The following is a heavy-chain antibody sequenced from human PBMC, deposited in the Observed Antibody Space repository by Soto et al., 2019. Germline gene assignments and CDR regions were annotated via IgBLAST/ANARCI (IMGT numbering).Heavy chain of an antibody. CDR2: IHYGGST. J-gene: IGHJ4*02. CDR3: ASPRGGGDY. CDR1: GASIIMGDYS. Sequence: QGQLQESGPGLVNPSRTLSLTSPVPGASIIMGDYSWNWFRHPPGKGLGWIGYIHYGGSTYNNPSLKSRVTISLDTSKNQFSLKLTSVTAADTAVYYCASPRGGGDYWGQGTLVTVSS. D-gene: IGHD3-16*01. V-gene: IGHV4-30-4*01.